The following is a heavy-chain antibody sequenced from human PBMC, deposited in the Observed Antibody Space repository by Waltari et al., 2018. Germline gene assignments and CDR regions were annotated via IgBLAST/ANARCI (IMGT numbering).Heavy chain of an antibody. CDR2: ISSSSKYI. Sequence: EVHLVESGGGLVKPGGSLRLTCSASGFPFRCYTLNGVRQAPGKGLGWVALISSSSKYIFDADSVKGRFTISRDNAKNSLWLQMNSLRVEDTAVYYCARGGWASNTFDIWGQGTMVTVSS. J-gene: IGHJ3*02. CDR3: ARGGWASNTFDI. V-gene: IGHV3-21*01. CDR1: GFPFRCYT. D-gene: IGHD3-16*01.